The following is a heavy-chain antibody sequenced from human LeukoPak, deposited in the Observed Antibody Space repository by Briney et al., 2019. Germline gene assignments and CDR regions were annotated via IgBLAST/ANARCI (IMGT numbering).Heavy chain of an antibody. Sequence: GASVKVSCKASGYTFTGYYMHWVRQARGQGLEWMGWINPNSGGTNYAQKFQGRVTMTRDTSISTAYMELSRLRSDDTAVYYCARVGRYYGSWCYYGYWGQGTLVNVSS. J-gene: IGHJ4*02. CDR3: ARVGRYYGSWCYYGY. CDR2: INPNSGGT. V-gene: IGHV1-2*02. D-gene: IGHD3-10*01. CDR1: GYTFTGYY.